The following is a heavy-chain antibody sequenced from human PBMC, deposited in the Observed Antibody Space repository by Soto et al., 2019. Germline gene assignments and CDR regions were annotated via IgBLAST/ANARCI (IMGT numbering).Heavy chain of an antibody. V-gene: IGHV1-18*01. Sequence: QVQLVQSGAEVKKPGASVKVSCKASGYTFTSYGISWVRQAPGQGLEWMGWISAYNGNSNYAQKLQGRVTMTTDTSTSTVYMELRSLSSEDPAVYYCALWGTGTAGAFANWGQGTMVTVSS. CDR1: GYTFTSYG. D-gene: IGHD1-1*01. CDR2: ISAYNGNS. CDR3: ALWGTGTAGAFAN. J-gene: IGHJ3*02.